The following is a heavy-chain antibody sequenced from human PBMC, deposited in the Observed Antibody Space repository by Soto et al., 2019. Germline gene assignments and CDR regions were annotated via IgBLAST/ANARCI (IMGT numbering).Heavy chain of an antibody. CDR1: GFAFSNFS. CDR3: AIEYTAWTPDFGLDA. J-gene: IGHJ6*02. D-gene: IGHD1-1*01. Sequence: GGSLRLSCVVSGFAFSNFSINLVRQSPGKGLEWVSSISSRSDIYYADSLKGRFTISRDNAKNSVSLQMNRLRAEDTAVYYCAIEYTAWTPDFGLDAWAQGTTVTGSS. CDR2: ISSRSDI. V-gene: IGHV3-21*01.